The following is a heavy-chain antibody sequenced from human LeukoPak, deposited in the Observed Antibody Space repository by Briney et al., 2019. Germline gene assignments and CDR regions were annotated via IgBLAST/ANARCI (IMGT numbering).Heavy chain of an antibody. J-gene: IGHJ6*02. V-gene: IGHV1-3*01. D-gene: IGHD3-22*01. CDR2: INAGNGKT. Sequence: GASVKVSCKASGYTFTSYAMHWVRQAPGQRLEWMGWINAGNGKTKYSQKFQGRVNITRDTSASTGYMELSSLRSEDTAVYYCARSAYYYDSSGYYSLTPFMDVWGQGTTVTVSS. CDR1: GYTFTSYA. CDR3: ARSAYYYDSSGYYSLTPFMDV.